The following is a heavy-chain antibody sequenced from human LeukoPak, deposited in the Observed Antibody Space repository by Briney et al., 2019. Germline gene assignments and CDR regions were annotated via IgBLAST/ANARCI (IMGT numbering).Heavy chain of an antibody. CDR3: AKNQGQWLVPVDY. Sequence: TGGSLRLSCAASGFTFSNYWMNWVRQAPGKGLEWVSSMSGSGGSTYYADSVKGRFTISRDNSKNTLYLQMNNLRAEDTALYYCAKNQGQWLVPVDYWGQGTLVTVSS. CDR1: GFTFSNYW. J-gene: IGHJ4*02. V-gene: IGHV3-23*01. CDR2: MSGSGGST. D-gene: IGHD6-19*01.